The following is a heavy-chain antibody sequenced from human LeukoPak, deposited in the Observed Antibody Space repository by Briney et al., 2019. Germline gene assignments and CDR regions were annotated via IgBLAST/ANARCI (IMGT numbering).Heavy chain of an antibody. V-gene: IGHV3-15*01. CDR1: GFTFSNAW. J-gene: IGHJ6*03. CDR3: TTEGDYYDSSGYESPRYYYYYMDV. Sequence: GGSLRLSCAASGFTFSNAWMSWVRQAPGKGLEWVGRIKSKTDGGTTDYAAPVKGRFTISRDDSKNTLYLQMNSLKTEDTAVYYCTTEGDYYDSSGYESPRYYYYYMDVWGKGTTVTVSS. CDR2: IKSKTDGGTT. D-gene: IGHD3-22*01.